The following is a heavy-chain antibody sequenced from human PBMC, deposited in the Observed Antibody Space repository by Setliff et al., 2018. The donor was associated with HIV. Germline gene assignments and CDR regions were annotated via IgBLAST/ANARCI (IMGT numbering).Heavy chain of an antibody. CDR1: GYTSTSYG. CDR3: ARGPPIVVVPAALLTFDY. V-gene: IGHV1-18*01. Sequence: ASVKVSCKASGYTSTSYGISWVRQAPGQGLEWMGWISAYNGNTNYAQKLQGRVTMTTDTSTSTAYMELRSLRSDDTAVYYCARGPPIVVVPAALLTFDYWGQGTLVTVSS. J-gene: IGHJ4*02. CDR2: ISAYNGNT. D-gene: IGHD2-2*01.